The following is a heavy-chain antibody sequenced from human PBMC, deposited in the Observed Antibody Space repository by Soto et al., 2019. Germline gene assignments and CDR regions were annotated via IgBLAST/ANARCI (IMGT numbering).Heavy chain of an antibody. V-gene: IGHV3-9*01. J-gene: IGHJ5*02. CDR3: SKAGGRAGKNNGFGP. CDR2: ISWSTSSI. Sequence: VRQKPGKGLQWVSGISWSTSSIGYGASLRGRFLISRDNANNSLYLQMNSLRAEDTAVYYCSKAGGRAGKNNGFGPWAQGTLVTV. D-gene: IGHD3-10*01.